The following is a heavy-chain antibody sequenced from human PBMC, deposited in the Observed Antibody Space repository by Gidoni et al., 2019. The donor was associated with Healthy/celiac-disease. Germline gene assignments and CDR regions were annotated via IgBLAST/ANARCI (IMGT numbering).Heavy chain of an antibody. CDR1: GFTFSSYA. D-gene: IGHD3-22*01. CDR2: ISGSGGST. Sequence: AASGFTFSSYAMSWVRQAPGKGLAWVSAISGSGGSTYYADSVKGRFTISRDNSKNTLYLQMNSLRAEDTAVYYCAKDVPFYYDSSGYYRGWTFDYWGQGTLVTVSS. CDR3: AKDVPFYYDSSGYYRGWTFDY. V-gene: IGHV3-23*01. J-gene: IGHJ4*02.